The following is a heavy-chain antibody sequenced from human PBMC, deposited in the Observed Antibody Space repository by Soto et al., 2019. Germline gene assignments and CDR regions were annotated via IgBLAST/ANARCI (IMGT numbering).Heavy chain of an antibody. CDR3: ARGVINYGDYYFDY. Sequence: SETLSLTCTVSGVSISSGGYYWSWIRQPPGKGLEWIGYIYYSGSTYYNPSLKSRVTISVDTSKNQFSLKLSSVPAADTAVYYCARGVINYGDYYFDYWGQGTLVTVSS. J-gene: IGHJ4*02. V-gene: IGHV4-30-4*01. CDR1: GVSISSGGYY. CDR2: IYYSGST. D-gene: IGHD4-17*01.